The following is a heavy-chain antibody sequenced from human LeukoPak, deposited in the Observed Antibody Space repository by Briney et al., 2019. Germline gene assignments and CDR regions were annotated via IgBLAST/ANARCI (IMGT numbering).Heavy chain of an antibody. CDR2: IVVGSGNT. CDR3: AASPDYYDSSGYSYYFDY. CDR1: GFTFTSSA. V-gene: IGHV1-58*01. Sequence: SVKVSCKASGFTFTSSAVQWVRQARGQRLEWIGWIVVGSGNTNYAQKFQERVTITRGMSTSTAYMELSSLRSEVTAVYYCAASPDYYDSSGYSYYFDYWGQGTLVTVSS. D-gene: IGHD3-22*01. J-gene: IGHJ4*02.